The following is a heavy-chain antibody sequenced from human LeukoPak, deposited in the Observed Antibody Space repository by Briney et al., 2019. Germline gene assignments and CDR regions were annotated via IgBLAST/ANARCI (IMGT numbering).Heavy chain of an antibody. CDR1: GGTFSSYA. D-gene: IGHD1-26*01. CDR3: ARENPLSGGHNDY. V-gene: IGHV1-69*01. J-gene: IGHJ4*02. CDR2: IIPIFGTA. Sequence: SVKVSCKASGGTFSSYAISWVRQAPGQGLEWMGGIIPIFGTANYAQKFQGRVTITADESTSTAYMELSSLRSEDTAVYYCARENPLSGGHNDYWGQGTLVTVSS.